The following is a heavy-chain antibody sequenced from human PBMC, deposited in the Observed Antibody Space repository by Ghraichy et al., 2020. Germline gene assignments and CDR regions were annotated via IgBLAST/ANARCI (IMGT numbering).Heavy chain of an antibody. CDR3: AKPAVGAASARGDY. Sequence: GGSLRLSCTASGFTFSTFAMTWVRQAPGKGLGWVATISGSGVRTFFADSVKGRFTISRDNSKNTVSLQMNNVKVEDSALYYCAKPAVGAASARGDYWGQGTLVTVSS. V-gene: IGHV3-23*01. D-gene: IGHD1-26*01. CDR1: GFTFSTFA. J-gene: IGHJ4*02. CDR2: ISGSGVRT.